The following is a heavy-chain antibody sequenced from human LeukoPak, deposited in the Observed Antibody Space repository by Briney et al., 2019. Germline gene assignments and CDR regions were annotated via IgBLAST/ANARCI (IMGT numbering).Heavy chain of an antibody. D-gene: IGHD2-15*01. Sequence: PSETLSLTCTVSGGSISSYYWNWIRQPPGKGLEWIGYFYYSGSTNYNPSLKSRVTISVDTSKNQFSLKLSSVTAADTAVYYCARTRGYCSGGSCYYFDYWGQGTLVTVSS. CDR1: GGSISSYY. V-gene: IGHV4-59*12. CDR3: ARTRGYCSGGSCYYFDY. CDR2: FYYSGST. J-gene: IGHJ4*02.